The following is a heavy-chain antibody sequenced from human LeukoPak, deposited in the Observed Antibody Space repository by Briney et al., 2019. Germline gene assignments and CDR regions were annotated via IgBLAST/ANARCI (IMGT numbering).Heavy chain of an antibody. CDR1: GDSVSSNSAA. CDR3: ARGRYCSSTSCHRGGYYGMDV. CDR2: TYYRSKGYN. Sequence: SQTLSLTCAISGDSVSSNSAAWTWIRQSPSRGLEWLGRTYYRSKGYNDYAVSVKSRITINPDTSKNQFSLQLNSVTPEDTAVYYCARGRYCSSTSCHRGGYYGMDVWGQGTTVTVSS. D-gene: IGHD2-2*01. J-gene: IGHJ6*02. V-gene: IGHV6-1*01.